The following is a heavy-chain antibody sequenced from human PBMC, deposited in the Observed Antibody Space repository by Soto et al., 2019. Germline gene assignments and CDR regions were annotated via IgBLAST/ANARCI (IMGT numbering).Heavy chain of an antibody. CDR2: INHSGST. J-gene: IGHJ4*02. CDR3: ARGRYYYDSSVLRFAY. V-gene: IGHV4-34*01. CDR1: DGTFSGYY. D-gene: IGHD3-22*01. Sequence: TFVTLSLTCAVEDGTFSGYYWSWIRKTPGKGLEWIGEINHSGSTNYNPSLKSRVTISVDTSKNQFSLKLSSVTAADTAVYYCARGRYYYDSSVLRFAYWGQGTLVTVSP.